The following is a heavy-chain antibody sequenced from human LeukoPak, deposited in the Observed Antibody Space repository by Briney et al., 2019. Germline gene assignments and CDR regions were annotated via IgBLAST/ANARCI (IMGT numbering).Heavy chain of an antibody. CDR2: IYYSGST. CDR1: GGSISSGGYY. CDR3: ARGPTWGYDILTGSGETRASFDY. D-gene: IGHD3-9*01. Sequence: SETLSLTCTVSGGSISSGGYYWSWIRQHPGKGLEWIGYIYYSGSTYYNPSLKSRVTISVDTSKNQFSLKLSSVTAADTAVYYCARGPTWGYDILTGSGETRASFDYWGQGTLVTVSS. V-gene: IGHV4-31*03. J-gene: IGHJ4*02.